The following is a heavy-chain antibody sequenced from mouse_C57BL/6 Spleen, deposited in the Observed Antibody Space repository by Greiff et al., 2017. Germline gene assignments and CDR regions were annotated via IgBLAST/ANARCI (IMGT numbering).Heavy chain of an antibody. J-gene: IGHJ1*03. CDR1: GFNFNTYA. CDR2: IRSKSSNDAT. Sequence: EVQLVESGGGLVQPKGSLKLSCAASGFNFNTYAMHWVSQAPGKGVEWVASIRSKSSNDATYYADSVKDRFTISRDKSQSMLSLQMHTLKTEDTAMYFCVTRSCDFDVWGTGTTVTVSS. D-gene: IGHD3-1*01. V-gene: IGHV10-3*01. CDR3: VTRSCDFDV.